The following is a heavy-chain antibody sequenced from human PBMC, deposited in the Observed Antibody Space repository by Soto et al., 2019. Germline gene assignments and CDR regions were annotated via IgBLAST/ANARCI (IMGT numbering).Heavy chain of an antibody. CDR1: GGSISSYY. CDR3: ARDHCSGGSCWELY. CDR2: IYYSGST. V-gene: IGHV4-59*01. Sequence: QVQLQESGPGLVKPSETLSLTCTVSGGSISSYYWSWIRQPPGKGLEWIGYIYYSGSTNYNPSLKSRVTISVDTSKNQFALKLSSVTAADTAVYYCARDHCSGGSCWELYWGQGTLVTVSS. J-gene: IGHJ4*02. D-gene: IGHD2-15*01.